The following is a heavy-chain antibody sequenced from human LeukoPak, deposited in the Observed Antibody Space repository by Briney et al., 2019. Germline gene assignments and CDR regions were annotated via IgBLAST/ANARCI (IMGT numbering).Heavy chain of an antibody. J-gene: IGHJ4*02. D-gene: IGHD2-8*01. CDR3: ARAVYGRFDY. Sequence: KPSETLSLTCTVSGGSISSYYWSWIRQPPGKGLEWIGYIYYSGSTNYNPSLKSRVTISVDTSKNQFSLRLSSVTAADTAIYYCARAVYGRFDYWGQGTLVTVSS. V-gene: IGHV4-59*08. CDR2: IYYSGST. CDR1: GGSISSYY.